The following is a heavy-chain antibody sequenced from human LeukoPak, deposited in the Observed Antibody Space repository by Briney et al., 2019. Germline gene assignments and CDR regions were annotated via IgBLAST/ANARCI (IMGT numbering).Heavy chain of an antibody. J-gene: IGHJ4*02. V-gene: IGHV3-23*01. CDR3: TSHLNIAVAGTSKNSRNDY. Sequence: GGTLRLSCAASGFTFSSYGMSWVRQAPGKGLEWVSGISGSGGSTYYADSVKGRFTISRDNSKNTAYLQMNSLKTEDTAVYYCTSHLNIAVAGTSKNSRNDYWGQGTLVTVSS. CDR1: GFTFSSYG. D-gene: IGHD6-19*01. CDR2: ISGSGGST.